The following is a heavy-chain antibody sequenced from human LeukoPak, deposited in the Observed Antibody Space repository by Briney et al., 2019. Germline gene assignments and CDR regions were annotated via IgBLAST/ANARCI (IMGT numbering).Heavy chain of an antibody. D-gene: IGHD3-22*01. CDR3: ARRDYYDSSGPGLDNWFDP. V-gene: IGHV4-59*01. Sequence: SETLSLTRTVSGGSISSYYWSWIRQPPGKGLEWIGYIYYSGSTNYNPSLKSRVTISVDTSKDQFSLKLSSVTAADTAVYYCARRDYYDSSGPGLDNWFDPWGQGTLVTVSS. J-gene: IGHJ5*02. CDR1: GGSISSYY. CDR2: IYYSGST.